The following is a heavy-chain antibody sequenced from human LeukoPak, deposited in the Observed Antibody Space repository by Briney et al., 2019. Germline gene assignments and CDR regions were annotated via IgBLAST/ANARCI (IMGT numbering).Heavy chain of an antibody. J-gene: IGHJ6*03. Sequence: SETLSLTCTVSGGSISSYYWSWIRQPPGKGLEWIGYIYYSGSTNYNPSLKSRGTISVDTSKNQFSLKLSSVTAADTAVYYCARGGYSYGTRYYYYMDVWGKGTTVTVSS. CDR1: GGSISSYY. CDR2: IYYSGST. V-gene: IGHV4-59*01. CDR3: ARGGYSYGTRYYYYMDV. D-gene: IGHD5-18*01.